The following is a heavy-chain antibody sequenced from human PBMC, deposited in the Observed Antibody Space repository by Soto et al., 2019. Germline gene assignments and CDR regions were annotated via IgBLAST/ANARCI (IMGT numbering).Heavy chain of an antibody. V-gene: IGHV3-23*01. D-gene: IGHD3-16*01. J-gene: IGHJ4*02. CDR1: GFIFSSYA. Sequence: GGSLRLSCAASGFIFSSYAMRGVRQAPGKGLEGVSAISGSGGSTYYADSVKGRFTISRDNSKNTLYLQMNSLRAEDTAVYYCAKSVAARDGYALDYWGQRTLVTGSS. CDR3: AKSVAARDGYALDY. CDR2: ISGSGGST.